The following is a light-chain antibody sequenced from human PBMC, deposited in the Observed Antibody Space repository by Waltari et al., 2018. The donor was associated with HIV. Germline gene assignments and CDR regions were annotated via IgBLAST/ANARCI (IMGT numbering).Light chain of an antibody. CDR2: GAS. Sequence: EIVLTQSPGTLSLSPGERATLSCRASQSVSNNYLAWYQQKPVQAPRLLIDGASSRATGIPDRFSGSGSGTDFTVTISRLEPVDFAVYCCQQYGGSSFTFGPGTLVDIK. CDR3: QQYGGSSFT. CDR1: QSVSNNY. V-gene: IGKV3-20*01. J-gene: IGKJ3*01.